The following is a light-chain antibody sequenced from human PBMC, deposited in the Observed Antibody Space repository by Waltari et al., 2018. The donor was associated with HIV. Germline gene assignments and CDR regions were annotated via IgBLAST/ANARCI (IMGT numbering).Light chain of an antibody. CDR2: DSR. CDR1: SSNIGAGYD. V-gene: IGLV1-40*01. Sequence: QSVLTQPPSISGAPGQRVTISCTGSSSNIGAGYDVHWYQQLPGKAPKLLIYDSRDRPSGVRDRFAGSKSGTSASLAITGLQAEDEADYYFQSYDNNLSVWMFGGGTKLTVL. CDR3: QSYDNNLSVWM. J-gene: IGLJ3*02.